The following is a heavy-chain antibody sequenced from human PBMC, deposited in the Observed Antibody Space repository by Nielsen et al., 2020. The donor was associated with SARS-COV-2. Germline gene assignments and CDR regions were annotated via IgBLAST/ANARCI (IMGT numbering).Heavy chain of an antibody. Sequence: WIRQPPGKGLEWIGYIYYSGSTYYNPSLKSRVTISVDTSKNQFSLKLSSVTAADTAVYYCARLSGYSSSWAAHYYYYGMDVWGQGTTVTVSS. CDR2: IYYSGST. D-gene: IGHD6-13*01. CDR3: ARLSGYSSSWAAHYYYYGMDV. J-gene: IGHJ6*02. V-gene: IGHV4-28*01.